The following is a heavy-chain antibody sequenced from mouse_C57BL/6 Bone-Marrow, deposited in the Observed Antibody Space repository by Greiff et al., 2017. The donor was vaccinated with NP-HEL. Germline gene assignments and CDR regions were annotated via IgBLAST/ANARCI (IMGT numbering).Heavy chain of an antibody. V-gene: IGHV1-55*01. CDR2: IYPGSGST. CDR3: VYYDGSSAWFAY. CDR1: GYTFTSYW. D-gene: IGHD1-1*01. Sequence: QVHVKQPGAELVKPGASVKMSCKASGYTFTSYWITWVKQRPGQGLEWIGDIYPGSGSTNYNEKFKSKATLTVDTSSSTAYMQLSSLTSEDSAVYYCVYYDGSSAWFAYWGQGTLVTVSA. J-gene: IGHJ3*01.